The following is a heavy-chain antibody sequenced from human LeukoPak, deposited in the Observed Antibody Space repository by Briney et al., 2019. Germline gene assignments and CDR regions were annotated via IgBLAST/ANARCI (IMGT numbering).Heavy chain of an antibody. CDR1: GYTFTSYY. V-gene: IGHV1-46*01. D-gene: IGHD5-24*01. Sequence: GASVKASCKASGYTFTSYYMHWVRQAPGQGLEWMGIINPSGGSTSYAQKFQGRVTMTRDTSTSTVYMELSSLRSEDTAVYYCARAGKVEMAHHYWGQGTLVTVSS. J-gene: IGHJ4*02. CDR2: INPSGGST. CDR3: ARAGKVEMAHHY.